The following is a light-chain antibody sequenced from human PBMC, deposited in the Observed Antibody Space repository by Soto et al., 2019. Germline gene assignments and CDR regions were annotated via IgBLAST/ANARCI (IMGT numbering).Light chain of an antibody. V-gene: IGLV2-14*01. CDR2: EVS. Sequence: QSVLTQPASVSGSPGQSITISCTGTSSDVGGYNYVSWYQQHPRKAPKLMIYEVSNRPSGVSNRFSGSKSGNTASLTISGLQAEDEADYYCSSYTSSSPYVFGTGTKVTV. CDR1: SSDVGGYNY. J-gene: IGLJ1*01. CDR3: SSYTSSSPYV.